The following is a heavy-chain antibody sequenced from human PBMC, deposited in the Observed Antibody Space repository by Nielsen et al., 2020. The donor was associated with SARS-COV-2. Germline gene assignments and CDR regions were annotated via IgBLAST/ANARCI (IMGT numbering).Heavy chain of an antibody. D-gene: IGHD6-6*01. CDR1: GFSFSSYA. CDR3: ATPRPGL. Sequence: GESLKISCAASGFSFSSYAITWVRQAPGKGLEWVSAITGSGGDTYYADSVKGRFTISRDNSRNTLFLPMNFLRADDTAVYYCATPRPGLWGQGTLVTVSS. J-gene: IGHJ4*02. CDR2: ITGSGGDT. V-gene: IGHV3-23*01.